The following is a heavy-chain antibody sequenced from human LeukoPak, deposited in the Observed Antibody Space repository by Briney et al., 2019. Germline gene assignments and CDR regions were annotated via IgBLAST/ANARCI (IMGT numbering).Heavy chain of an antibody. CDR3: ARSLRRATGYYSY. D-gene: IGHD3-9*01. CDR1: GGSFSGYY. V-gene: IGHV4-34*01. J-gene: IGHJ4*02. CDR2: MYYSGSN. Sequence: PSETLSLTCAVYGGSFSGYYWGWIRQPPGKGLEWIASMYYSGSNFYNPSLKSRVTGSVDTSKNQFSLKLSSVTAADTAFYYCARSLRRATGYYSYWGQGTLVTVSS.